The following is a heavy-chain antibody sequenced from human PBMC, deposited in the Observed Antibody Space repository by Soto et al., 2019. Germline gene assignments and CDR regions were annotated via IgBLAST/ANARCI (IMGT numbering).Heavy chain of an antibody. CDR1: GFTFSSYG. Sequence: QVQLVESGGGVVQPGRSPRLSCAASGFTFSSYGMHWVRQAPGKGLEWVAIIWYDGSHKYYADSVKGRFTIARDNSKNTLYLQMNSVRAEDTAGYYCAGDPYYYDAIWGAFDIWGQGTMVTVSS. CDR2: IWYDGSHK. J-gene: IGHJ3*02. CDR3: AGDPYYYDAIWGAFDI. D-gene: IGHD3-22*01. V-gene: IGHV3-33*01.